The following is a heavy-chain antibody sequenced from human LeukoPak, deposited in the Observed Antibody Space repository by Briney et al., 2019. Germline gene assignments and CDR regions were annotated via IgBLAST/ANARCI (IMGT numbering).Heavy chain of an antibody. CDR2: INPNSGGT. J-gene: IGHJ6*03. V-gene: IGHV1-2*02. CDR1: GYTFTGYY. D-gene: IGHD3-3*01. CDR3: ARAPLERITIFGVYYYMDV. Sequence: ASVKVSCKASGYTFTGYYMHWVRQAPGQGLEWMGWINPNSGGTNYAQKFQGRVTMTRDTSISTAYMELSRLRSDDTAVYYCARAPLERITIFGVYYYMDVWGKGTTVTVSS.